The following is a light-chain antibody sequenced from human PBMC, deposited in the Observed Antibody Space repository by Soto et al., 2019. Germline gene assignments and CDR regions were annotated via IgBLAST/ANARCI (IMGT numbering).Light chain of an antibody. CDR2: SNN. V-gene: IGLV1-44*01. CDR1: SSDIGSNS. J-gene: IGLJ3*02. Sequence: QSVLTQPPSASGTPGQRVTISCSGSSSDIGSNSVTWYQQLAGTAPGLLIYSNNQRPSGVPDRFSGSKSGTSASLAISGLQSEDEADYYCATWDDTLSGPSWVFGGGTKLTVL. CDR3: ATWDDTLSGPSWV.